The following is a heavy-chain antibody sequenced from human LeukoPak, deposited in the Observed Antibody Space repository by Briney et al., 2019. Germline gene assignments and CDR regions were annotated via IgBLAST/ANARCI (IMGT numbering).Heavy chain of an antibody. CDR3: AGQLGSGLDY. D-gene: IGHD6-19*01. Sequence: SETLSLTCTVSGGSINSDSYYWGWIRQPPGKGLEWIATISYRGSIYYNPSLKSRITISVDTSKNQISLRLRSVTAADTAVFYCAGQLGSGLDYWGQGTPVTVSS. CDR1: GGSINSDSYY. V-gene: IGHV4-39*01. J-gene: IGHJ4*02. CDR2: ISYRGSI.